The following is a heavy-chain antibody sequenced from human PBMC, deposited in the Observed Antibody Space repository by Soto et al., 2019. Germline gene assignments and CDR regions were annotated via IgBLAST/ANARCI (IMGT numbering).Heavy chain of an antibody. Sequence: GGSLRLACAASGFTFSNYPMSWVRQAPGKGLEWVSGMSGSGASTYYADSVKGRFTISRDNSKNTLYLQMNSLRGEDTAIYYCAKVGSGWYYFDYWGQGTLVTVSS. CDR3: AKVGSGWYYFDY. V-gene: IGHV3-23*01. CDR2: MSGSGAST. CDR1: GFTFSNYP. J-gene: IGHJ4*02. D-gene: IGHD6-19*01.